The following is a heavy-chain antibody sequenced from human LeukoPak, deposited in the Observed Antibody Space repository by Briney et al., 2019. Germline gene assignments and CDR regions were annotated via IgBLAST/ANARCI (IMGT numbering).Heavy chain of an antibody. D-gene: IGHD3-22*01. V-gene: IGHV3-48*01. CDR3: ATSIIVVTRIDS. Sequence: GGSLRLSCVASGFSFSTYSMNRVRQAPGKGLEWVSYISSSSGTIYYADSVEGRFTISRDNAKNSLYLQMNSLRAEDTAVYYCATSIIVVTRIDSWGQGTLVTVSS. J-gene: IGHJ4*02. CDR2: ISSSSGTI. CDR1: GFSFSTYS.